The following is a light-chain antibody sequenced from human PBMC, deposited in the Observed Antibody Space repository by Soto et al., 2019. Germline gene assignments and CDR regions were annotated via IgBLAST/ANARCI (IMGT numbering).Light chain of an antibody. V-gene: IGLV2-8*01. Sequence: QSALTQPASVSGSPGQSITISCTGTSSDVGGYNYVSWYQQLPGKAPKLMIYEVTKRPSGVPDRFSGSKSGNTASLTVSGLQAEDEADYYCSSYAGSITIYVFGTGTKLTVL. J-gene: IGLJ1*01. CDR3: SSYAGSITIYV. CDR2: EVT. CDR1: SSDVGGYNY.